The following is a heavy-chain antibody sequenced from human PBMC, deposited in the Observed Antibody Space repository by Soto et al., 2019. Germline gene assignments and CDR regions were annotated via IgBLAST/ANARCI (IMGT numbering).Heavy chain of an antibody. V-gene: IGHV3-73*01. CDR1: GLTFRGSP. CDR3: TRPGGFGDFNYFDY. D-gene: IGHD2-21*01. Sequence: VGSLKLSCAASGLTFRGSPMHWVRQASGKGLEWVGRIRTKVNSYATLYAASVKGRFTIPRDDSKNTAYLQLNSLKIEDTAVYYCTRPGGFGDFNYFDYWGQGTLVTVSS. J-gene: IGHJ4*02. CDR2: IRTKVNSYAT.